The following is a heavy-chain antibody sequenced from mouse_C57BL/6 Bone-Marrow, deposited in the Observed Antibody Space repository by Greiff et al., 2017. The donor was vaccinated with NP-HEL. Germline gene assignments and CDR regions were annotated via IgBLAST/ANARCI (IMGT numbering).Heavy chain of an antibody. CDR3: ARERYDYDEVFAY. D-gene: IGHD2-4*01. CDR2: ISDGGSYT. Sequence: EVMLVESGGGLVKPGGSLKLSCAASGFTFSSYAMSWVRQTPEKRLAWVATISDGGSYTYYPDNVKGRFTISRDNAKNNLYLQMSHLKSENTAMYYCARERYDYDEVFAYWGQGTLVTVSA. CDR1: GFTFSSYA. V-gene: IGHV5-4*01. J-gene: IGHJ3*01.